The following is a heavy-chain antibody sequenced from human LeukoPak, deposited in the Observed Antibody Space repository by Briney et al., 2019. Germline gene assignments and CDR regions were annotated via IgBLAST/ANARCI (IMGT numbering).Heavy chain of an antibody. CDR3: ARGGFVGNTHILTGYGY. D-gene: IGHD3-9*01. CDR2: IIPIFGTA. Sequence: ASVKVSCKASGGTFSSYAISWVRQAPGQGLEWMGGIIPIFGTANYAQKFQGRATITADESTSTAYMELSSLRSEDTAVYYCARGGFVGNTHILTGYGYWGQGTLVTVSS. CDR1: GGTFSSYA. V-gene: IGHV1-69*13. J-gene: IGHJ4*02.